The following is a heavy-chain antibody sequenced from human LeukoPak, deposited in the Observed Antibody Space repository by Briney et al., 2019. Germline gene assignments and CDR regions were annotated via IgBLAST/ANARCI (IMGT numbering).Heavy chain of an antibody. CDR2: ISAYNGNT. Sequence: ASVKVSCKASGDTFTSYNISWVRQAPGQGLEWMGWISAYNGNTNYAQKLQGRVTMTTDTSTSTAYMELRSLRSDDTAVYYCARDPGSGYEEHFDYWGQGTLVTVSS. CDR1: GDTFTSYN. V-gene: IGHV1-18*01. CDR3: ARDPGSGYEEHFDY. J-gene: IGHJ4*02. D-gene: IGHD5-12*01.